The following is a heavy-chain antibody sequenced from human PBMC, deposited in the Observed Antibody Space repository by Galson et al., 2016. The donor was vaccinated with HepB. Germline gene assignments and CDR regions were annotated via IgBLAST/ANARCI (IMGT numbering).Heavy chain of an antibody. CDR1: GGSSSGGDHY. D-gene: IGHD1-14*01. J-gene: IGHJ4*02. V-gene: IGHV4-39*01. Sequence: SETLSLTCTVSGGSSSGGDHYWSWIRQPPGKGLEWIGSIYYSGSTYYNPSLKSRVTISVDTSKNQFSLRLSSVTAADTAVYYCARRTGQSLNFDYWGQGTLVTVSS. CDR2: IYYSGST. CDR3: ARRTGQSLNFDY.